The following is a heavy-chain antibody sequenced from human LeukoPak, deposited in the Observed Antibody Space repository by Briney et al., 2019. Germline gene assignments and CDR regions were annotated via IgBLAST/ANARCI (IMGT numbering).Heavy chain of an antibody. Sequence: PGGSLRLSCTASGFIFNDFWMSWVRQAPGKGLEWVSYISSSGSTIYYADSVKGRFTISRDNAKNSLYLQMNSLRAEDTAVYYCARAGYPKGFDYWGQGTLVTVSS. CDR2: ISSSGSTI. CDR3: ARAGYPKGFDY. D-gene: IGHD6-13*01. J-gene: IGHJ4*02. CDR1: GFIFNDFW. V-gene: IGHV3-11*04.